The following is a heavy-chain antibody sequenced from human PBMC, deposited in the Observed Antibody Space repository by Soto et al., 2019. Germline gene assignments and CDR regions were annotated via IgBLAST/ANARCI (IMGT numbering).Heavy chain of an antibody. CDR3: ARRDNSGWYSFDY. D-gene: IGHD6-19*01. CDR1: GFIFSNYP. CDR2: VSSSGGNT. J-gene: IGHJ4*02. V-gene: IGHV3-23*01. Sequence: EVQLLESGGGLVQPGGSLRLSCAVSGFIFSNYPMSWVRQAPGKGLEWVSSVSSSGGNTYYAVSVKGRFTMSRDNCVNRLHLKMNGLRAEDSAVYFWARRDNSGWYSFDYWGQGTLVTVSS.